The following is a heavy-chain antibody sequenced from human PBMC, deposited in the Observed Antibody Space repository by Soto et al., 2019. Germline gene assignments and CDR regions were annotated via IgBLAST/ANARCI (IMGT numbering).Heavy chain of an antibody. V-gene: IGHV3-23*01. CDR3: AKAGGPHYYDSSGKKFDS. Sequence: GGSLRLSCAASGFTFSSYAMTWVRQAPGKGLDWVSAISGSGGTTDSEDSVKGRFTIYRDNSKNTLYLQMKSLRAEDTAVYYCAKAGGPHYYDSSGKKFDSWGQGTLVTVSS. J-gene: IGHJ4*02. D-gene: IGHD3-22*01. CDR2: ISGSGGTT. CDR1: GFTFSSYA.